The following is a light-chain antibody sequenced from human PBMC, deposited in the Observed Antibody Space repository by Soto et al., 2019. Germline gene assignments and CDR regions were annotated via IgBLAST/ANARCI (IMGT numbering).Light chain of an antibody. J-gene: IGKJ1*01. CDR1: QSVSSSY. Sequence: EIVLTQSPGTRSLSPCERSTLSCRASQSVSSSYLAWYQHKPCQAPRPLIYGASSRATGLPDRFSGSGSGTDFPLTISRLEPEDFAVYYCQQYGSSPRTFGQGTKVDI. CDR2: GAS. V-gene: IGKV3-20*01. CDR3: QQYGSSPRT.